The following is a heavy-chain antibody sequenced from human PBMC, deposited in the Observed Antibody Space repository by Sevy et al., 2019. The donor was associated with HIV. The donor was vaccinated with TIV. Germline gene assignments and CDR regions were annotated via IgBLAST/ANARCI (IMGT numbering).Heavy chain of an antibody. CDR3: ARGNYYYGMDV. J-gene: IGHJ6*02. V-gene: IGHV3-48*01. CDR2: ISSSSSTI. CDR1: VFTFSSYS. Sequence: GGSLRLSCAASVFTFSSYSMNWVRQAPGKGLEWVSYISSSSSTIYYADSVKGRFTISRDNAKNSLYLQMNSLRAEDTAVYYCARGNYYYGMDVWGQGTTVTVSS.